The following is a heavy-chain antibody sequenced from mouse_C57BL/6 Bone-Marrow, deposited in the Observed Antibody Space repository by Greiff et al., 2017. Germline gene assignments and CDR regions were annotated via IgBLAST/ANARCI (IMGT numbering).Heavy chain of an antibody. CDR2: INPSTGGT. CDR1: GYTFTSYW. CDR3: ERSSNYCYRYAMAY. D-gene: IGHD2-5*01. V-gene: IGHV1-53*01. Sequence: QVQLQQPGTELVKPGASVKLSCKASGYTFTSYWMHWVKQRPGQGLEWIGNINPSTGGTNYNEKFKSKATLTVDKSSSTAYMQLSSLTSEDSSVSYGERSSNYCYRYAMAYWGQGTSVTVSS. J-gene: IGHJ4*01.